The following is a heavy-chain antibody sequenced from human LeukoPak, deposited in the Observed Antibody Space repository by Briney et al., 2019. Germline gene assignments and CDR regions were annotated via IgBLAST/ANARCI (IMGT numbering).Heavy chain of an antibody. CDR3: ARAVDYYGSGSYYNYYYYMDV. CDR2: INHSGST. D-gene: IGHD3-10*01. CDR1: GGSFSGYY. J-gene: IGHJ6*03. V-gene: IGHV4-34*01. Sequence: SETLSLTCAVYGGSFSGYYWSWIRQPPGKGLEWIGEINHSGSTNYNPSLKSRVTISVDTSKNQFSLKLSSVTAADTAVYYCARAVDYYGSGSYYNYYYYMDVWGKGTTVTISS.